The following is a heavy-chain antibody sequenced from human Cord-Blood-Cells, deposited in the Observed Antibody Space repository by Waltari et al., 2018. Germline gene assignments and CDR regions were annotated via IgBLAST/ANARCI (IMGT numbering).Heavy chain of an antibody. Sequence: QVQLQESGPGLVKPSQTLSLTCTVSGGSISSGGYYWSWIRQHPGKGLEWIWYIYYSGSTDYHPSLKSRVTISVDTSKNQFSLKLSSVAAADTAVYYCARVRGANGHWYFDLWGRGTLVTVSS. V-gene: IGHV4-31*03. CDR1: GGSISSGGYY. CDR3: ARVRGANGHWYFDL. J-gene: IGHJ2*01. CDR2: IYYSGST. D-gene: IGHD2-8*01.